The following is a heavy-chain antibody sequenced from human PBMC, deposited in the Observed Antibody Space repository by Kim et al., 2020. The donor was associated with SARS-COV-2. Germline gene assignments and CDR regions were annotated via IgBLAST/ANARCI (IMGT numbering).Heavy chain of an antibody. Sequence: GQDKDDVDSVKGRLTIPRDNAKNSVYLQMNSLRAEDTAVYYCVRGATPSPYWGQGTLVTVSA. CDR2: GQDK. D-gene: IGHD2-2*01. J-gene: IGHJ4*02. CDR3: VRGATPSPY. V-gene: IGHV3-7*01.